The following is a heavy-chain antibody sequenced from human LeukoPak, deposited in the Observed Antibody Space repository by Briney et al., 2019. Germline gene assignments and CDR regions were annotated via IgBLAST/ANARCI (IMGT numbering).Heavy chain of an antibody. D-gene: IGHD1-26*01. CDR3: TTWVGAHFDF. CDR2: IDGPTYRT. CDR1: GFTFSNYA. J-gene: IGHJ4*02. V-gene: IGHV3-23*01. Sequence: GGSLRLSCAASGFTFSNYAMSWVRQAPGKGLGWVSTIDGPTYRTHYADSVMGRFTISRDNSKNTLYLQMNSLRAEDTAVYFCTTWVGAHFDFWGQGTLVTVSS.